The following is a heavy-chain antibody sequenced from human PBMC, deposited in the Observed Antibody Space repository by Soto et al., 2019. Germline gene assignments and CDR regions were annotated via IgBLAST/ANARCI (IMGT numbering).Heavy chain of an antibody. CDR2: MSGGGETT. CDR1: GLTFSSYA. J-gene: IGHJ4*01. D-gene: IGHD3-10*01. CDR3: AKGHTYYFYYRGFAGFVC. Sequence: EVQLLDAGGGLGQCGGSLSLSCAASGLTFSSYAMTWVRQAPGKGLEWGSAMSGGGETTYYADSVKGGFTISRDKARNTLYLQMNSVRAADTVAYYCAKGHTYYFYYRGFAGFVCWGRGAQVSVCS. V-gene: IGHV3-23*01.